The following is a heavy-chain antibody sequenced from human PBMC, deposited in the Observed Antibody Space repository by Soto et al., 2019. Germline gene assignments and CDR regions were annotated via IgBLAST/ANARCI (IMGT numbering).Heavy chain of an antibody. CDR3: ARHVTIFGVVITVYYGMDV. Sequence: GESLKISCKGSGYSFTNYWISWVRQMPGKGLEWMGRIDPTDSYTNYSPSFQGHVTISADKSISTAYLQWSSLKASDTAMYYCARHVTIFGVVITVYYGMDVWGQGTTVTAP. CDR2: IDPTDSYT. D-gene: IGHD3-3*01. V-gene: IGHV5-10-1*01. J-gene: IGHJ6*02. CDR1: GYSFTNYW.